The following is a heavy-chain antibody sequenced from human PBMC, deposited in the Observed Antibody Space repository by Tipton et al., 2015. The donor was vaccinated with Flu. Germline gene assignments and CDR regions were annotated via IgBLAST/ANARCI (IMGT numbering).Heavy chain of an antibody. D-gene: IGHD6-13*01. J-gene: IGHJ4*02. Sequence: TLSLTCTVSGDSMRRDYFWGWIRQAPGKGLEWIGNIHYSGSPHYNPSLKSRVTISVDTSKNQFSLRVSSVTAADTAVYYCARADSSSSKHFDYWGQGTLVTVSS. CDR3: ARADSSSSKHFDY. CDR2: IHYSGSP. V-gene: IGHV4-38-2*02. CDR1: GDSMRRDYF.